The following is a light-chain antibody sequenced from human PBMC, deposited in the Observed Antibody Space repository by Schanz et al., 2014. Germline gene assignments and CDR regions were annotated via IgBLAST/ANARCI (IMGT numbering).Light chain of an antibody. Sequence: HSFLPPPSSVSGSPGQSITISCTGTSSDVGGYNYVSWYQQHPGKAPKLMIYDVSNRPSGVSNRFSGSKSGNTASLTISGLQAEDEADYYCSSYTSSSTLVFGGGTKLTVL. CDR3: SSYTSSSTLV. V-gene: IGLV2-14*01. J-gene: IGLJ3*02. CDR1: SSDVGGYNY. CDR2: DVS.